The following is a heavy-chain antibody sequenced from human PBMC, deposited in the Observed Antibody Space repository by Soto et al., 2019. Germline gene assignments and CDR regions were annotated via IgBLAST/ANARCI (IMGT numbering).Heavy chain of an antibody. D-gene: IGHD3-16*02. CDR3: ARPGGQTSFRHFDL. Sequence: QVQLVQSGAEVKKPGASVKVSCKASGYTFTGYYMPWVRQAPGQGLEWMGWINPNSGGTNFAQKFQGRVTMTRDTTISTAYIELRRLRSDETAVDYLARPGGQTSFRHFDLWGRGTLGTGSS. J-gene: IGHJ2*01. V-gene: IGHV1-2*02. CDR2: INPNSGGT. CDR1: GYTFTGYY.